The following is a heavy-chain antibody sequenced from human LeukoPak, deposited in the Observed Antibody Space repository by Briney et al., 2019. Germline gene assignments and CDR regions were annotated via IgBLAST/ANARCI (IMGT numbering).Heavy chain of an antibody. D-gene: IGHD6-19*01. CDR3: ATKQWLAPPPDS. CDR2: INTDGTVT. J-gene: IGHJ4*02. CDR1: GFPFSKYR. V-gene: IGHV3-74*01. Sequence: GGPLRLSCAASGFPFSKYRMLWVPQAPGKGLESVSRINTDGTVTTYADSVKGRFTVSRDNADNTMFLQMNSVRDEDTAVYYCATKQWLAPPPDSWGQGTPVTVSS.